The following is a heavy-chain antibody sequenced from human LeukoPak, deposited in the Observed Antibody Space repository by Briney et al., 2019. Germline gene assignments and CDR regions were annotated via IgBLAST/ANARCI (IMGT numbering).Heavy chain of an antibody. D-gene: IGHD3-22*01. V-gene: IGHV4-39*07. J-gene: IGHJ3*02. CDR1: GGSISSSSYY. CDR3: ARDPFYYYDSSGYAFDI. Sequence: SETLSLTCTVSGGSISSSSYYWGWLRQPPGKGLEWIGSIYYSGSTYYNPSLKSRVTISVDTSKNQFSLKLSSVTAADTDEYYCARDPFYYYDSSGYAFDIWGQGTMVTVSS. CDR2: IYYSGST.